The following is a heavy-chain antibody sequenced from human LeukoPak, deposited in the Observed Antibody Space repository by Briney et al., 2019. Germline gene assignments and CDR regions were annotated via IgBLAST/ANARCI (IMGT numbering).Heavy chain of an antibody. CDR2: IIPIFGTA. D-gene: IGHD2-2*02. CDR3: ARVLVVPAAISYYYGMDV. Sequence: GASVKVSCKASGGTXSSYAISWVRQAPGQGLEWMGGIIPIFGTANYAQKFQGRVTITADESTSTAYMELSSLRSEDTAVYYCARVLVVPAAISYYYGMDVWGQGTTVTVSS. CDR1: GGTXSSYA. J-gene: IGHJ6*02. V-gene: IGHV1-69*13.